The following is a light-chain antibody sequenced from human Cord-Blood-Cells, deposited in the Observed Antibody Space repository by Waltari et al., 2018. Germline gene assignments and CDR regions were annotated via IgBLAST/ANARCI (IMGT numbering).Light chain of an antibody. CDR2: GAS. Sequence: EIVLTQSPGTLSLPPGERATLTCSASQSVSSSYLAWYQQKPGQAPRLLNYGASIRATGIPDRFSGSGSGTDFTLTISRLEPEDFAVYYCQQYGSSPLTFGGGTKVEIK. V-gene: IGKV3-20*01. CDR1: QSVSSSY. J-gene: IGKJ4*01. CDR3: QQYGSSPLT.